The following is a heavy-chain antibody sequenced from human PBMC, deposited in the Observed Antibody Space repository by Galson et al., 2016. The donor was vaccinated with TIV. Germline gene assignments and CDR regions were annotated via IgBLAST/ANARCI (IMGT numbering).Heavy chain of an antibody. D-gene: IGHD2-15*01. Sequence: TLSLTCTVSGGSISSNGIFWSWIRQHPGKGLEWIGYIYHSGSTHYNPSLKSRVAMSVDTSKNQSSLTFTSVTAEDTAVYYCARDQDSGDYFDYWGQGTLVTVSS. CDR3: ARDQDSGDYFDY. V-gene: IGHV4-31*03. CDR2: IYHSGST. CDR1: GGSISSNGIF. J-gene: IGHJ4*02.